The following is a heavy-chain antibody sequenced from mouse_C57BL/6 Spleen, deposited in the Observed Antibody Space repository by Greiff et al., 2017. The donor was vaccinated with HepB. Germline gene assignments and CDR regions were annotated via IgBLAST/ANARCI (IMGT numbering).Heavy chain of an antibody. CDR1: GYTFTDYN. J-gene: IGHJ3*01. CDR2: INPNNGGT. D-gene: IGHD2-3*01. V-gene: IGHV1-18*01. Sequence: VQLQQSGPELVKPGASVKIPCKASGYTFTDYNMDWVKQSHGKSLEWIGDINPNNGGTIYNQKFKGKATLTVDKSSSTAYMELRSLTSEDTAVYYCARGDDGYYPAWFAYWGQGTLVTVSA. CDR3: ARGDDGYYPAWFAY.